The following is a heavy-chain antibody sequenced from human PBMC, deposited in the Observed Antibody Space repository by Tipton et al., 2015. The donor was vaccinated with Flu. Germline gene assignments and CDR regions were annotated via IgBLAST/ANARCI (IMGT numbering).Heavy chain of an antibody. CDR2: IYHTGST. D-gene: IGHD6-13*01. Sequence: TLSLTCIVSGYSISSGYYWGWIRQPPGKGLEWIGSIYHTGSTYYNPSLKSRVTISVDTSKNQFSLKLSSVTAADTAVYYCARGIYISSSWYVGRGDPNKNDYWGQGTLATVSS. CDR3: ARGIYISSSWYVGRGDPNKNDY. J-gene: IGHJ4*02. V-gene: IGHV4-38-2*02. CDR1: GYSISSGYY.